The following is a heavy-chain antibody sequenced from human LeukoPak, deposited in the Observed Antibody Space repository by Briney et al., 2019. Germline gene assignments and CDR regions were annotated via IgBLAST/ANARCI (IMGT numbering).Heavy chain of an antibody. CDR2: ISHSGST. V-gene: IGHV4-34*01. CDR1: GGTFSGYY. J-gene: IGHJ2*01. D-gene: IGHD5-24*01. CDR3: ARGQRWLLNFGYFDL. Sequence: SETLSLTCAVYGGTFSGYYWNWIRQPPGKGLEWIGEISHSGSTNYNPSLKSRVTISVDTSKNQFSLKLSSVTAADTAVYYCARGQRWLLNFGYFDLWGRGTLVIASS.